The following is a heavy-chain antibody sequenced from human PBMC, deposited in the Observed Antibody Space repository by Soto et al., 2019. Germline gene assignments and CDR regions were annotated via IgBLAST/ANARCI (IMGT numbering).Heavy chain of an antibody. D-gene: IGHD5-12*01. Sequence: ASVKVSCKASGYTFTSYGVSWVRQAPGQGLEWVAWISAYNGDVNFAQSVQGRVTMTTDTSTSTGYIELRSLRSDDTAVYYCARADIVATRTLDYWGQGTLVTVPS. CDR1: GYTFTSYG. V-gene: IGHV1-18*01. CDR3: ARADIVATRTLDY. CDR2: ISAYNGDV. J-gene: IGHJ4*02.